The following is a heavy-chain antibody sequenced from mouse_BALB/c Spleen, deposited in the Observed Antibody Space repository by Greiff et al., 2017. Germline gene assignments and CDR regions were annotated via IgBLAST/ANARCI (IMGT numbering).Heavy chain of an antibody. J-gene: IGHJ4*01. CDR1: GYSITSGYY. CDR2: ISYDGSN. CDR3: ARHEVYAMDY. Sequence: EVKLQESGPGLVKPSQSLSLTCSVTGYSITSGYYWNWIRQFPGNKLEWMGYISYDGSNNYNPSLKNRISITRDTSKNQFFLKLNSVTTEDTATYYCARHEVYAMDYWGQGTSVTVSS. V-gene: IGHV3-6*02.